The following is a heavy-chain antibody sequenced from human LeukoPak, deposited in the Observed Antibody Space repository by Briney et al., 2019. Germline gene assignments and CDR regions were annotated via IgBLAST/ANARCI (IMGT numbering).Heavy chain of an antibody. Sequence: GGSLRLSCAASRFTFSSYMNWVRQAPGKGLEWVSFISSTSSDIYYADSVKGRFTISRDNAKNSLDLQMNSLRVEDTGIYYCVKVAKYYYGSETYYFFEHWGQGTPVTASS. J-gene: IGHJ4*02. CDR3: VKVAKYYYGSETYYFFEH. CDR2: ISSTSSDI. D-gene: IGHD3-10*01. CDR1: RFTFSSY. V-gene: IGHV3-21*01.